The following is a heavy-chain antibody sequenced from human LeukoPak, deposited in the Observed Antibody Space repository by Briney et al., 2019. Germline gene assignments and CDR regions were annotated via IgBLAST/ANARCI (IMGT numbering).Heavy chain of an antibody. CDR2: IPYIGST. J-gene: IGHJ3*02. CDR1: DDSFSSHY. Sequence: SETLSLTCAVSDDSFSSHYWTWIRQPPGKGLEWIGYIPYIGSTNYNPSLKSRVTISIDTSRNQFSLRLSSVTAADTAVYYCARDLVTVTKGFDIWGQGTMVSVSS. V-gene: IGHV4-59*11. D-gene: IGHD4-17*01. CDR3: ARDLVTVTKGFDI.